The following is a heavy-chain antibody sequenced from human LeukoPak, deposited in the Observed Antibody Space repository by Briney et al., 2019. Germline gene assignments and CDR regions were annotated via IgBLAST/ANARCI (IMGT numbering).Heavy chain of an antibody. Sequence: GGSLRLSCAASGFTFSSYSMNWVRQAPGKGLEWVSSISSSSSTIYYADSVKGRFTISRDNAKNSLHLQMNSLRAEDTAVYYCAVHAGSSGFRFWGQGTLVTVSS. D-gene: IGHD3-22*01. CDR3: AVHAGSSGFRF. V-gene: IGHV3-48*04. J-gene: IGHJ4*02. CDR2: ISSSSSTI. CDR1: GFTFSSYS.